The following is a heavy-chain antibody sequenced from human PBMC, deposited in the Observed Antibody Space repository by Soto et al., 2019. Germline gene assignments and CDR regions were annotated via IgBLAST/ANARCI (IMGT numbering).Heavy chain of an antibody. CDR3: ARGRYCISTSCYAPYYYYGMDV. CDR1: GYTFTSYD. CDR2: MNPNSGNT. V-gene: IGHV1-8*01. D-gene: IGHD2-2*01. J-gene: IGHJ6*02. Sequence: ASVKVSCKASGYTFTSYDINWVRQATGQGLEWMEWMNPNSGNTGYAQKFQGIVTMTRNTSISTAYMELSSLRSEDTAVYYCARGRYCISTSCYAPYYYYGMDVWGQGTTVTVSS.